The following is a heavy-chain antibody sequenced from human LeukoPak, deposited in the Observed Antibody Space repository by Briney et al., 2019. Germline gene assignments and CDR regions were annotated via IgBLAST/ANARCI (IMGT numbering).Heavy chain of an antibody. CDR2: ISGSGGST. V-gene: IGHV3-23*01. CDR3: AKARGSSWYPPLDY. CDR1: GFTFSSYA. Sequence: GGSLRLSCAASGFTFSSYAMSWVRQAPGKGLEWVSAISGSGGSTYYADSVKGRFTISRDKSKNTLYLQMNSLRAEDTAVYYCAKARGSSWYPPLDYWGQGTLVTVSS. D-gene: IGHD6-13*01. J-gene: IGHJ4*02.